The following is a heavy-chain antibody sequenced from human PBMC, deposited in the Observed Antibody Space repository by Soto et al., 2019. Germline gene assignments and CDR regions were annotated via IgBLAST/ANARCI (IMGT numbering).Heavy chain of an antibody. CDR2: ISYDGSNK. D-gene: IGHD3-10*01. Sequence: PRGSLRLSCAASGFTFSSYGMHWVRQAPGKGLEWVAVISYDGSNKYYADSVKGRFTISRDNSKNTLYLQMNSLRAEDTAVYYCARDPVLLWFGDYFDYWGQGTLVTVSS. CDR3: ARDPVLLWFGDYFDY. CDR1: GFTFSSYG. V-gene: IGHV3-30*03. J-gene: IGHJ4*02.